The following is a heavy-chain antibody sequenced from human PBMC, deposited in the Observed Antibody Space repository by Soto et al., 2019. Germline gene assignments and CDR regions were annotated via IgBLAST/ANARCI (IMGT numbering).Heavy chain of an antibody. D-gene: IGHD5-18*01. CDR2: ISSSSSTI. V-gene: IGHV3-48*02. CDR3: ARDQSYGAIDY. CDR1: EFTFSSYS. Sequence: EVQLVESGGGLVQPGGSLRLSCAASEFTFSSYSMNWVRQAPGKGLEWVSYISSSSSTIYYADSVKGRFTISRDNAKNSLYLQMSSLRDEDTAVYYCARDQSYGAIDYWGQGTLVTVSS. J-gene: IGHJ4*02.